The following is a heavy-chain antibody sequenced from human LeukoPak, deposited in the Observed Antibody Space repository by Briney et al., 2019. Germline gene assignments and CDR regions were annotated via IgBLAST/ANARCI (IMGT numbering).Heavy chain of an antibody. D-gene: IGHD2-2*01. V-gene: IGHV3-74*01. CDR2: INSDGSSL. Sequence: PGGSLRLSCAASGFTFSSYGMHWVRQAPGKGLVWVSRINSDGSSLRNADSVTGRLTISRDNAKNTLYLQMNSLRAEDTAVYYCARGSSTSYYYYGMDVWGQGTTVTVSS. CDR1: GFTFSSYG. CDR3: ARGSSTSYYYYGMDV. J-gene: IGHJ6*02.